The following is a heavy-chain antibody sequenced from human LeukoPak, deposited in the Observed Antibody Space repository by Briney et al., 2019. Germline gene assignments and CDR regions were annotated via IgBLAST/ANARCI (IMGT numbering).Heavy chain of an antibody. CDR3: AKRGCFGDYYYYYIDD. V-gene: IGHV3-23*01. D-gene: IGHD3-10*01. J-gene: IGHJ6*03. Sequence: GGSLRLSCAASGFTFSSYAMSWVRQAPGKGLEWVSGISGFGVSTYYADSVKGRFTISRDNSKNTLYLQINSLRAEDTAVYDCAKRGCFGDYYYYYIDDWGKGTTVTVSS. CDR2: ISGFGVST. CDR1: GFTFSSYA.